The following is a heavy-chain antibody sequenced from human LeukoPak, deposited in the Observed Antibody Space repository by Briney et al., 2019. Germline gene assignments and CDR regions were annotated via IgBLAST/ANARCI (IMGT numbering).Heavy chain of an antibody. Sequence: GGSLRLSCAASGFTFSSYDMHWVRQATGKGLEWVSAIGTAGDKYYPGSVKGRFTISRENAKNSLCLQMNSLRAGDTAVYYCARASRIAVAGTGSAYYYYSYGMDVWGQGTTVTVSS. J-gene: IGHJ6*02. V-gene: IGHV3-13*01. D-gene: IGHD6-19*01. CDR3: ARASRIAVAGTGSAYYYYSYGMDV. CDR1: GFTFSSYD. CDR2: IGTAGDK.